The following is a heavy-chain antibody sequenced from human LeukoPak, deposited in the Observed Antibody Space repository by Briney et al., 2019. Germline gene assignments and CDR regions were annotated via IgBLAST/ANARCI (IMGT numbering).Heavy chain of an antibody. CDR1: GGSFSDYY. Sequence: SETLSLTCAVYGGSFSDYYWSWIRQPPGKGLEYIGEINHSGSTNYNPSLKSRVTISVDTSKNQFSLKLSSVTAADTAVYYCARGMGRFQTRPRFDYWGQGTLVTVSS. J-gene: IGHJ4*02. V-gene: IGHV4-34*01. CDR3: ARGMGRFQTRPRFDY. D-gene: IGHD1-1*01. CDR2: INHSGST.